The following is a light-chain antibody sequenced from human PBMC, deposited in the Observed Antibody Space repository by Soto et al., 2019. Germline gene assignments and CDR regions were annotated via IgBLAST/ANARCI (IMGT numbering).Light chain of an antibody. CDR1: SGHSSYA. J-gene: IGLJ2*01. CDR3: QTWGTGIQV. V-gene: IGLV4-69*01. Sequence: QPVLTQSPSASASLGASVKLTCTLSSGHSSYAIAWHQQQPQKGPRYLMNLNSDGSHNKGDGIPDRFSGSSSGAERYLTISSLQSDDEADYYCQTWGTGIQVFGGGTKLTVL. CDR2: LNSDGSH.